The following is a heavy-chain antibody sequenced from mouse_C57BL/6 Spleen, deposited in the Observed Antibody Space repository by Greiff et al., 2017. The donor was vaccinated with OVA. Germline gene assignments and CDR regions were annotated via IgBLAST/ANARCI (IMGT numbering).Heavy chain of an antibody. CDR3: ARQYGNFDY. V-gene: IGHV1-50*01. D-gene: IGHD2-1*01. J-gene: IGHJ2*01. Sequence: VQLQQPGAELVKPGASVKLSCKASGYTFTSYWMQWVKQRPGQGLEWIGEIDPSDSYTNYNQKFKGKASLTVDTSSSTAYMQLSSLTSEDSAVYYCARQYGNFDYWGQGTTLTVSS. CDR2: IDPSDSYT. CDR1: GYTFTSYW.